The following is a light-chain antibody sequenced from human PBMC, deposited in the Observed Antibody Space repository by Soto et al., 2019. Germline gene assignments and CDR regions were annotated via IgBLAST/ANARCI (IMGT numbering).Light chain of an antibody. CDR3: CSYAGTPYV. V-gene: IGLV2-11*01. CDR1: RSDVGGYNY. CDR2: GVS. Sequence: QSVLTQPRSVSASPGQSVTISCTGTRSDVGGYNYVSWYQHHPGKAPKLMIYGVSERPSGVPDRFSGSKSGNTASLTISGLQAEDEADYYCCSYAGTPYVFGTVTKVTVL. J-gene: IGLJ1*01.